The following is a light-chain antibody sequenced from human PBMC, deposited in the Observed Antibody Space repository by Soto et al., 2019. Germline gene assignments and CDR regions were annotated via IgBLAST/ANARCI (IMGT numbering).Light chain of an antibody. CDR1: QDVSSTY. CDR2: GAS. V-gene: IGKV3-20*01. J-gene: IGKJ4*01. CDR3: QQYTTSPGLT. Sequence: IVLTQSPGTLSLSPGERATLSCRASQDVSSTYLARYQQKHGQAPRLLIYGASSSATGIPDRFSGSGSGTDFTLTISRLEPEDFAVYFCQQYTTSPGLTFGGGTKVEIQ.